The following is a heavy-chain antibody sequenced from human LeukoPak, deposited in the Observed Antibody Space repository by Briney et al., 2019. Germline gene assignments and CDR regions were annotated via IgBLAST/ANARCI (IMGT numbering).Heavy chain of an antibody. CDR3: ARGLTPDY. V-gene: IGHV4-34*01. Sequence: PSETLSLTCAVYGGSFSGYYWSWIRQPPGKGLEWIGEINHSGSTNYNPPLKSRVTISVDTSKNQFSLKLSSVTAADTAVYYCARGLTPDYWGQGTLVTVSS. J-gene: IGHJ4*02. CDR2: INHSGST. CDR1: GGSFSGYY.